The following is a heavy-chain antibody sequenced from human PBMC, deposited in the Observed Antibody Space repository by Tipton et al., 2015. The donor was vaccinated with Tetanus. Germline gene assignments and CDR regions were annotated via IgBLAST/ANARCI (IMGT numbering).Heavy chain of an antibody. Sequence: TLSLTCTVSGGSISCYYWSWIRQPPGKGLEWIGYIYYSGSTNYNPSLKSRVTISVDTSKNQFSLKLSSVTAADTAVYYCASSYYDSSGYNYWYFDLWGRGTLVTVSS. CDR3: ASSYYDSSGYNYWYFDL. CDR2: IYYSGST. V-gene: IGHV4-59*01. D-gene: IGHD3-22*01. CDR1: GGSISCYY. J-gene: IGHJ2*01.